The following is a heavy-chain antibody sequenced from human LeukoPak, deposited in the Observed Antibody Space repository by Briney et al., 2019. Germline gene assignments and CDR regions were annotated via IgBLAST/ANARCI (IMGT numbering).Heavy chain of an antibody. CDR2: ISGSGGSA. J-gene: IGHJ4*02. CDR3: AKEITSYYDSSGYYYSGPFDY. CDR1: GFTFSSYG. V-gene: IGHV3-23*01. Sequence: GGSLRLSCAASGFTFSSYGMSWVRQAPGKGLEGVSGISGSGGSAYYADSVKGRFTISRDNSKNTLYLQMNSLRAEDTAVYYCAKEITSYYDSSGYYYSGPFDYWGQGTLVTVSS. D-gene: IGHD3-22*01.